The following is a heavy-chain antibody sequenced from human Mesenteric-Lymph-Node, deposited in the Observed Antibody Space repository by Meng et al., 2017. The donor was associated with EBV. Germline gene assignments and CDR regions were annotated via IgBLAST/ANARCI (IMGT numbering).Heavy chain of an antibody. Sequence: QVRLQQWGAGLLNPSEPLSLTCTVYGGSFTDHYWTWIRQPPGKGLEWIAEINHSGGTNYNLSLKNRVTISIDLSKNHFSLKVSSVTAADTAVYYCARSSYGSGSYSPFDFWGEGNLVTVSS. CDR1: GGSFTDHY. CDR2: INHSGGT. J-gene: IGHJ4*02. CDR3: ARSSYGSGSYSPFDF. D-gene: IGHD3-10*01. V-gene: IGHV4-34*01.